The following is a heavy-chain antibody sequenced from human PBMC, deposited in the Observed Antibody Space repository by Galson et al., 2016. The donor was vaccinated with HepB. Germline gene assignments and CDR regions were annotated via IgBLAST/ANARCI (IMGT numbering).Heavy chain of an antibody. CDR1: GYSFTSLG. CDR2: ISPQNGQT. Sequence: SVKVSCKASGYSFTSLGVSWVRQAPGEGLEWMGWISPQNGQTNHAQRFHARVTMTADTSTDTAYMDVRSLSFDDTAVCDCARDPAQDIFTPYYRAGGNGFEVWGEGTTVTVSS. D-gene: IGHD3-9*01. V-gene: IGHV1-18*01. CDR3: ARDPAQDIFTPYYRAGGNGFEV. J-gene: IGHJ3*01.